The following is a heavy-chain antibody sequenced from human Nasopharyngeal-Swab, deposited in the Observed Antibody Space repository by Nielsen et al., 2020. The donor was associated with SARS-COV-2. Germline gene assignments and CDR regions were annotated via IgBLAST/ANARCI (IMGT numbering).Heavy chain of an antibody. J-gene: IGHJ6*02. CDR3: ARDEPSSWSNTYYYYYGMDV. V-gene: IGHV4-4*07. CDR2: IYTRGST. Sequence: WSRQPPGKGLEWIGRIYTRGSTNYNPSLKSRVTMSVDTSKNQFSLKLSSVTAADTAVYYCARDEPSSWSNTYYYYYGMDVWGQGTTVTVSS. D-gene: IGHD6-13*01.